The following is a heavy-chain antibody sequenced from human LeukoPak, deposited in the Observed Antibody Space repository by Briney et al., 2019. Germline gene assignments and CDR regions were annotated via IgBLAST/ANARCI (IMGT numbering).Heavy chain of an antibody. CDR1: GFTVSSHY. D-gene: IGHD5-12*01. CDR3: AREALGNSGYVAFDY. V-gene: IGHV3-66*01. Sequence: PGGSLRLSCAASGFTVSSHYMSWVRQAPGKGLEWVSVIYSGGITYYADSVRGRFTISKDNSKNTLYLQMSSLRAEDTAVYYCAREALGNSGYVAFDYWGQGTLVTVSS. CDR2: IYSGGIT. J-gene: IGHJ4*02.